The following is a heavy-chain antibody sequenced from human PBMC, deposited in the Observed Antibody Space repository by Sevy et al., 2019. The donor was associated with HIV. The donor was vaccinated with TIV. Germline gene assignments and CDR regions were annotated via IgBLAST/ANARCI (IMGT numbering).Heavy chain of an antibody. D-gene: IGHD4-4*01. CDR2: IKSETDGGAA. J-gene: IGHJ4*02. CDR1: GITFSSAW. CDR3: TTDLGFYSSK. V-gene: IGHV3-15*01. Sequence: GGSLRLSCAASGITFSSAWMSWIRLVPGKGLEWLGSIKSETDGGAADYAAAVKGRFTISRDDSKETLYLQLNSLKTEDTAMYYCTTDLGFYSSKWGQGTLVTVSS.